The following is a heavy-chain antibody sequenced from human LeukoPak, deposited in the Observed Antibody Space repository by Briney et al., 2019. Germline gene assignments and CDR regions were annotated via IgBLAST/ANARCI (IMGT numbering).Heavy chain of an antibody. CDR3: WRHGGAEVGLRGIQLLNGAPVNNYYYYRDV. CDR1: GGSISSYY. V-gene: IGHV4-4*09. D-gene: IGHD5-18*01. J-gene: IGHJ6*03. Sequence: SETLSLTCTVSGGSISSYYWSWIRQPPGKGLEWIGYIYTSGSTNYNPSLKSRVPISVDTSKNQFPLKLSSVNAATRAVYYFWRHGGAEVGLRGIQLLNGAPVNNYYYYRDVGGKGPRVTVSS. CDR2: IYTSGST.